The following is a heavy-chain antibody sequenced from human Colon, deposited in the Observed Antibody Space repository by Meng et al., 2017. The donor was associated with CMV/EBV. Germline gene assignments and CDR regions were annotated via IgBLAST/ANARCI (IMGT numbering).Heavy chain of an antibody. CDR3: AHRRTIFGGFDP. D-gene: IGHD3-3*01. V-gene: IGHV2-5*01. CDR2: FYWNDDQ. Sequence: FSGFSRNTSPVAVGWFRQPPGKALEWLALFYWNDDQRYSPSLRNRLTLTKDTSKNQLVLTMTNMDPVDTGTYFCAHRRTIFGGFDPWGQGSLVTVSS. CDR1: GFSRNTSPVA. J-gene: IGHJ5*02.